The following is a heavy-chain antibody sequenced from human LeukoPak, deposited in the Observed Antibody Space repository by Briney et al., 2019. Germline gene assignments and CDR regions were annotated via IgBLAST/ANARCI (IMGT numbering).Heavy chain of an antibody. Sequence: GRSLRLSCAASGFTFSSYAMHWVRQAPGKGLEWVAVISYDGSNKYYADSVKGRFTISRDNSKNTLYLQMNSLRAEDTAVYYCSTIPGVTLGPTEKREPVAFDIWGQGTMVTVSS. CDR1: GFTFSSYA. V-gene: IGHV3-30-3*01. CDR3: STIPGVTLGPTEKREPVAFDI. CDR2: ISYDGSNK. J-gene: IGHJ3*02. D-gene: IGHD5/OR15-5a*01.